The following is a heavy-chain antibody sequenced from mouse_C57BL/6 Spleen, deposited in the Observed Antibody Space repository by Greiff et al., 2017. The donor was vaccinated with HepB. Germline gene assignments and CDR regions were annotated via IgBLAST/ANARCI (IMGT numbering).Heavy chain of an antibody. Sequence: QVQLKESGAELVKPGASVKISCKASGYAFSSYWMNWVKQRPGKGLEWIGQIYPGDGDTNYNGKFKGKATLTADKSSGTAYMQLSSLTSEDSAVYFCARSNTVVSFDYWGQGTPLTVSS. V-gene: IGHV1-80*01. CDR3: ARSNTVVSFDY. CDR1: GYAFSSYW. J-gene: IGHJ2*01. D-gene: IGHD1-1*01. CDR2: IYPGDGDT.